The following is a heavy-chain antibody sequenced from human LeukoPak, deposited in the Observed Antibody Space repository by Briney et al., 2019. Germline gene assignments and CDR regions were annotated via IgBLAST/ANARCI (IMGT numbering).Heavy chain of an antibody. CDR2: IIPIFGTA. V-gene: IGHV1-69*05. CDR1: GGTFSSYA. CDR3: ARVDCSSTSCYTGFDDAFDI. D-gene: IGHD2-2*02. J-gene: IGHJ3*02. Sequence: ASVKVSCKASGGTFSSYAISWVRQAPGQGLERMGGIIPIFGTANYAQKFQGRVTITTDESTSTAYMELSSLRSEDTAVYYCARVDCSSTSCYTGFDDAFDIWGQGTMVTVSS.